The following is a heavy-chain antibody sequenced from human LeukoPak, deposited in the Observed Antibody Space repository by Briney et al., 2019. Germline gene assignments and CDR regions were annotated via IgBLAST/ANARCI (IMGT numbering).Heavy chain of an antibody. CDR2: ISWNSGSI. V-gene: IGHV3-9*03. D-gene: IGHD6-13*01. J-gene: IGHJ4*02. Sequence: GGSLRLSCATSGFTFYDYAMHWVRQAPGKGLEWVSGISWNSGSIGYADSVKGRFTISRDNAKNSLYLQMNSLRAEDMALYYCAKDTDGYSSSWTFDYWGQGTLVTVSS. CDR3: AKDTDGYSSSWTFDY. CDR1: GFTFYDYA.